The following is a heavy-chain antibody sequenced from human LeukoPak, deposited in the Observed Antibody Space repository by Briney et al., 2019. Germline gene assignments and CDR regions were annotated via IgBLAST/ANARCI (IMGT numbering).Heavy chain of an antibody. V-gene: IGHV4-59*08. CDR2: ISPNGYT. CDR1: GASIGSYY. CDR3: TRHDVVPIIGHGMAV. J-gene: IGHJ6*02. D-gene: IGHD2-2*01. Sequence: SETLSLTCTVSGASIGSYYWSWIRQPPGKGLEWIGYISPNGYTLYTPSLRSRVTISRDTSDNQFSLILSSVTAADTAIYYCTRHDVVPIIGHGMAVWGQGTTVAVSS.